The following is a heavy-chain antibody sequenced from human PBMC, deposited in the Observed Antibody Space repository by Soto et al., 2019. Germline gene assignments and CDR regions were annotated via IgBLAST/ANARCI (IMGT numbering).Heavy chain of an antibody. Sequence: ASVKVSRKSSGYTFTIYAIPWVRQAPGQRLEWMGWINAGNGNTKYSQKFQGRVTVTRDTSASTAYMELSSLRSEDTAVYYCARAGTGVRARPTDYWGQETLVTVSS. CDR2: INAGNGNT. D-gene: IGHD3-3*01. J-gene: IGHJ4*02. CDR3: ARAGTGVRARPTDY. V-gene: IGHV1-3*01. CDR1: GYTFTIYA.